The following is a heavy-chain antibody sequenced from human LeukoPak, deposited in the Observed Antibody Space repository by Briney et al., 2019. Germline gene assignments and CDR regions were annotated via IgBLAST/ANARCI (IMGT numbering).Heavy chain of an antibody. CDR2: IRYDGSNK. V-gene: IGHV3-30*02. Sequence: PGGSLRLSCAATGFTFSSYGMHWVRQAPGKGLEWVAFIRYDGSNKYYADSVKGRFTISRDNSKNTLYLQMNSLRAEDKAVYYCAKDREPYSSGWYDYWGQGTLVTVSS. D-gene: IGHD6-19*01. J-gene: IGHJ4*02. CDR1: GFTFSSYG. CDR3: AKDREPYSSGWYDY.